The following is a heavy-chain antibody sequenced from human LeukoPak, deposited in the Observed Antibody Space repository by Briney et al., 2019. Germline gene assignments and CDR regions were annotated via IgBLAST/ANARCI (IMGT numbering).Heavy chain of an antibody. D-gene: IGHD3-10*01. J-gene: IGHJ6*03. CDR1: GFTFRGYG. Sequence: GGSLRLSCAASGFTFRGYGMHWARQAPGKGLDWVAFIGYDGNNKYYVDSEKGRFTISRDNSRSTLYLQMNSLRGEDTAVYYCAKDRGTWYYMDVWGKGTTVTVSS. V-gene: IGHV3-30*02. CDR3: AKDRGTWYYMDV. CDR2: IGYDGNNK.